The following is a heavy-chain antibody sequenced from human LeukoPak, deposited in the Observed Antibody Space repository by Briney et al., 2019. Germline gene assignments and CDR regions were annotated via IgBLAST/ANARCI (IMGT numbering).Heavy chain of an antibody. CDR3: ARYDTSDYYFDY. D-gene: IGHD3-22*01. Sequence: PGGSLRLSCAASGFTFGSYAMNWVRQAPGKGLDLVSSISSSSNYIYYADSVKGRFTISRDNAKNSLYLQMNSLRAEDTAVYYCARYDTSDYYFDYWGQGTLVTVSS. J-gene: IGHJ4*02. CDR1: GFTFGSYA. V-gene: IGHV3-21*01. CDR2: ISSSSNYI.